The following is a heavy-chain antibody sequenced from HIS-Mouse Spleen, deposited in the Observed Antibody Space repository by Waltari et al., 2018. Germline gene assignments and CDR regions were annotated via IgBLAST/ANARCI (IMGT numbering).Heavy chain of an antibody. D-gene: IGHD1-26*01. J-gene: IGHJ1*01. CDR1: GGSFSGYY. Sequence: QVQLQQWGAGLLKPSETLSLTCAVYGGSFSGYYWSWIRQPPGKGLGWIGEIKHSGSTNYNPSLRSRVTISVDTSKNQCSLKLGSVTAADTAVYYCARGALRGSYYWGEYFQHWGQGTLVTVSS. V-gene: IGHV4-34*01. CDR2: IKHSGST. CDR3: ARGALRGSYYWGEYFQH.